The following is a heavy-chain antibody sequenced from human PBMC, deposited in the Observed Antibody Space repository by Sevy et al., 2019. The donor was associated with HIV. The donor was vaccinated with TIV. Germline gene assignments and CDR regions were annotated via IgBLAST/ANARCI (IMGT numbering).Heavy chain of an antibody. D-gene: IGHD2-8*01. V-gene: IGHV3-30*02. CDR3: ARGRKTTEEWLEELDYYYGLDV. J-gene: IGHJ6*02. CDR1: GFSLTTSD. Sequence: PGGSLRLSCAASGFSLTTSDMHWVRQAPGKGLEWVAYVRNDGSNKYYADSVRDRYTISRDSPKNTLYLQMNSLRDEDTAIYYCARGRKTTEEWLEELDYYYGLDVWGQGTTVTVSS. CDR2: VRNDGSNK.